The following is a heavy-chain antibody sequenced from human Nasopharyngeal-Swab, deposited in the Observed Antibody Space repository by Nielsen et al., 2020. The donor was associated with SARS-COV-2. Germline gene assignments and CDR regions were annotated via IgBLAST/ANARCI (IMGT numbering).Heavy chain of an antibody. CDR2: TEIGGTT. J-gene: IGHJ1*01. D-gene: IGHD2-2*01. Sequence: GGSLRLSCAVSGLTVSSTYMSWVRQAPGKGLEWVSFTEIGGTTHYADSVKGRFSISRDSSTNTLYLQMNNVRAEDTAVYYCARDLGGGYCTTTNCPGSWGQGTLVTVSS. CDR3: ARDLGGGYCTTTNCPGS. V-gene: IGHV3-53*01. CDR1: GLTVSSTY.